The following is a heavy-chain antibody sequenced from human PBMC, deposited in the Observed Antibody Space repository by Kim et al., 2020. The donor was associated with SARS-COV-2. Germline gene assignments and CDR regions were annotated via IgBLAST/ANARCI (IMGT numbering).Heavy chain of an antibody. D-gene: IGHD2-2*03. Sequence: YYADAVKGRFTISRDNTKNTLYLQMNSLRAEDTAVYYCAKWISRSYYFDYWGQGTLVTVSS. J-gene: IGHJ4*02. V-gene: IGHV3-23*01. CDR3: AKWISRSYYFDY.